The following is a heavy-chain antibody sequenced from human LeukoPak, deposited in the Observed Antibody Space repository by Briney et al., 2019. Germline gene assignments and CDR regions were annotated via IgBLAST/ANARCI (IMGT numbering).Heavy chain of an antibody. D-gene: IGHD5-24*01. CDR1: GFTFSSYS. CDR3: ARVTGWLQSPNYFDY. V-gene: IGHV3-21*01. J-gene: IGHJ4*02. Sequence: GGSLRLSCAASGFTFSSYSINWVRQAPGKGLEWVSCVSSTSSFIYYADSVKGRFTISRDNAKNSLYLQMNSLRAEDTAVYYCARVTGWLQSPNYFDYWGQGTLVTVSS. CDR2: VSSTSSFI.